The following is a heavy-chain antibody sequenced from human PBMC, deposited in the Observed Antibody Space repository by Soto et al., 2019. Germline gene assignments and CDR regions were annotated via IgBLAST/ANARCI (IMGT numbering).Heavy chain of an antibody. Sequence: ESLKISCNAAWYTFITRDIGWALQIPGKGLEWVGIIYPGDSETRYSPSFQGRGPISADESINTVYLQWSSMKASDTAIYYCARQSRPGGGTYYWGQGTLVTVSS. J-gene: IGHJ4*02. CDR3: ARQSRPGGGTYY. V-gene: IGHV5-51*01. D-gene: IGHD3-16*01. CDR1: WYTFITRD. CDR2: IYPGDSET.